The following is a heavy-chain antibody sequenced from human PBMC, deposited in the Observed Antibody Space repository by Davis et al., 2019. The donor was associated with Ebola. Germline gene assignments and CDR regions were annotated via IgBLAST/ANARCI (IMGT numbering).Heavy chain of an antibody. J-gene: IGHJ4*02. D-gene: IGHD5-18*01. Sequence: MPSETLSLTCTVSGGSISSGGYYWSWIRQHPGKGLECIGNIYYSGSTYYNLSLKSRVIISVDTSKNQFSLNLDSMTAADTAVYYCARGQRGYSFWGRGTLVIVSS. V-gene: IGHV4-31*03. CDR3: ARGQRGYSF. CDR2: IYYSGST. CDR1: GGSISSGGYY.